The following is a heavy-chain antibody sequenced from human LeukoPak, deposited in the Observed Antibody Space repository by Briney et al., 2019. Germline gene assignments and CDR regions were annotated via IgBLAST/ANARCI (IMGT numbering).Heavy chain of an antibody. J-gene: IGHJ3*02. CDR3: ATDQWYSSSWFDAFDI. CDR1: GGSIGSGSYY. V-gene: IGHV4-39*07. D-gene: IGHD6-13*01. Sequence: SETLSLTCTVSGGSIGSGSYYWGWIRQPPGEGLEWIGSISYSGSGHYNPSLKSRVTISVDTSQNQFSLKLSSVTAADTAVYYCATDQWYSSSWFDAFDIWGHGSKVTVFS. CDR2: ISYSGSG.